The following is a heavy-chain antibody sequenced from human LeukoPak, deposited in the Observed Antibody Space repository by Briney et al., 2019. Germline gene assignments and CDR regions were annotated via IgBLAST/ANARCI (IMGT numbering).Heavy chain of an antibody. J-gene: IGHJ3*01. CDR3: SKGGRWDYYDSSH. V-gene: IGHV3-23*01. CDR1: GFTFSSYA. Sequence: PGGSLRLSCTASGFTFSSYAINWVRLAPGKGLEWVSFISRSGGSTFYYADSVKGRFTVSRDNSKNTVYLQMNSLRADDTAVYYCSKGGRWDYYDSSHWGQGTMVIVSS. D-gene: IGHD3-22*01. CDR2: ISRSGGST.